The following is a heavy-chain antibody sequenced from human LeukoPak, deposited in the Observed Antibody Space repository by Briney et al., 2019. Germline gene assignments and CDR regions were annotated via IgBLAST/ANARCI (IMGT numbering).Heavy chain of an antibody. CDR3: ARAVISFGAAVAKGFDC. Sequence: SDTLSLTCTVSGGXLSSYYCSWIREPPGNGLEWLGYIYYSVSTDYNPSLKSRVTMSLDTSKYQFSLKPSSVTAADTALYYCARAVISFGAAVAKGFDCWGQGNLVTVSS. V-gene: IGHV4-59*07. D-gene: IGHD3-16*01. CDR1: GGXLSSYY. CDR2: IYYSVST. J-gene: IGHJ4*02.